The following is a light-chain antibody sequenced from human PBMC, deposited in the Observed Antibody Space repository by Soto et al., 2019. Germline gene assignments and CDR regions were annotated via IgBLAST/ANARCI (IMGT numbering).Light chain of an antibody. CDR3: XXXXXYPLT. J-gene: IGKJ4*01. V-gene: IGKV1-9*01. Sequence: DIQLTQSPSFLSASVGDRVTITCRASQGISSYLAWYQQKPGKAPKLLIYAASTLQSGVPSRFSGSGSGTEFTLTISSLQPEXXXTXXXXXXXXYPLTFGGGTKVEIK. CDR1: QGISSY. CDR2: AAS.